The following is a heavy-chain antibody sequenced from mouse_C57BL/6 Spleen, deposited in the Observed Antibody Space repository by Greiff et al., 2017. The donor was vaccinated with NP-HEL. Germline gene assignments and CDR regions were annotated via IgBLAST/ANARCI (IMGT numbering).Heavy chain of an antibody. CDR2: INPSTGGT. CDR3: ARRNYGAMDY. V-gene: IGHV1-42*01. Sequence: EVKLQESGPELVKPGASVKISCKASGYSFTGYYMNWVKQSPEKSLEWIGEINPSTGGTTYNQKFKAKATLTVDKSSSTAYMQLKSLTSEDSAVYYCARRNYGAMDYWGQGTSVTVSS. CDR1: GYSFTGYY. J-gene: IGHJ4*01. D-gene: IGHD2-1*01.